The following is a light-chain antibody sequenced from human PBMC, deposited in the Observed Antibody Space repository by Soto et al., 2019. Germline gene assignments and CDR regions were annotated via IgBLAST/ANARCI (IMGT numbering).Light chain of an antibody. CDR3: KKHSTQLPVT. J-gene: IGKJ5*01. CDR1: QRITRF. V-gene: IGKV1-39*01. CDR2: AAS. Sequence: IEVTRAPSARCSWWGGRYTTTYRSSQRITRFLNWYQQKPGKAPKLLIYAASSLQSGVPSTFSGSASGTHFTINISSLQPEDFALYRCKKHSTQLPVTFGQGTRLEI.